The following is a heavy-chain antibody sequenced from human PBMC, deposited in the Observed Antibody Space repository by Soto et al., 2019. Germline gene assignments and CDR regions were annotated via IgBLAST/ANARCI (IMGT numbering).Heavy chain of an antibody. CDR3: AKDHHTTIPVARDF. CDR2: ISNNGGRT. D-gene: IGHD6-19*01. CDR1: GFTFSTYA. Sequence: PGGSLSLSCAASGFTFSTYAMAWIRQAPGKGLEWVSGISNNGGRTYYAASVKGRFTISRDNSKNTLYLQMNSLSPEDTAIYYCAKDHHTTIPVARDFWDQATLLTVSS. V-gene: IGHV3-23*01. J-gene: IGHJ5*01.